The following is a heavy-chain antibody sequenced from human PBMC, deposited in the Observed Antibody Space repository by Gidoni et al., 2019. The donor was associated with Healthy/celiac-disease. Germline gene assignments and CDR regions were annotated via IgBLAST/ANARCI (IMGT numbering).Heavy chain of an antibody. CDR3: VKDRGSGLGRNDAFDI. Sequence: EVQLVESGGGLVQPGGSLRISCSASGFTFSRYAMHWVRQAPGKGLEYVSAISSNGGSTYYADSVKGRFTISRDNSKNTLYLQMSSLRAEDTAVYYCVKDRGSGLGRNDAFDIWGQGTMVTVSS. J-gene: IGHJ3*02. V-gene: IGHV3-64D*06. CDR1: GFTFSRYA. CDR2: ISSNGGST. D-gene: IGHD3-10*01.